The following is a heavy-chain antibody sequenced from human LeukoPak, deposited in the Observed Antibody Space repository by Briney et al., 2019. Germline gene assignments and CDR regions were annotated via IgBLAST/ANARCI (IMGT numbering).Heavy chain of an antibody. J-gene: IGHJ6*03. V-gene: IGHV3-15*01. CDR3: TPDLMDV. CDR2: IKSKTDGGTA. Sequence: KAGGSLRLSCVVSGFPFTNAWMRWVRQAPGKGLEWVGRIKSKTDGGTADYAAPVRGRFTMWRDDARSALYLQMNSLQTEDTAVYYCTPDLMDVWGKGTTVTVSS. CDR1: GFPFTNAW.